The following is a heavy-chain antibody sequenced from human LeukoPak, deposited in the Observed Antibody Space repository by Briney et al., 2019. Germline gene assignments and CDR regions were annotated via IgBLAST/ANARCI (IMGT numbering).Heavy chain of an antibody. CDR1: GGSISSYY. J-gene: IGHJ4*02. CDR3: ARGSSSGWYWVY. Sequence: SVTLSLTCTVSGGSISSYYWSWIRQPAGKGLEWIGRIYTGGSTYYNPSLKSRVTMSVATSKNEFSLKLSSVTAADTAVYYCARGSSSGWYWVYWGQGTLVT. D-gene: IGHD6-19*01. CDR2: IYTGGST. V-gene: IGHV4-4*07.